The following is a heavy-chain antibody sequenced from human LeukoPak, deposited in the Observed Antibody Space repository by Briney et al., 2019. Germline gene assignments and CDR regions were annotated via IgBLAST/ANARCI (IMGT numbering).Heavy chain of an antibody. J-gene: IGHJ4*02. D-gene: IGHD1-26*01. Sequence: GGSLRLSCAASGFTFSSYSMNWVRQAPGEGLEWVSSISSSSSYIYYADSVKGRFTISRDNSKNTLYLQMNSLRAEDTAVYYCAKEEWELLADYWGQGTLVTVSS. CDR3: AKEEWELLADY. CDR1: GFTFSSYS. CDR2: ISSSSSYI. V-gene: IGHV3-21*01.